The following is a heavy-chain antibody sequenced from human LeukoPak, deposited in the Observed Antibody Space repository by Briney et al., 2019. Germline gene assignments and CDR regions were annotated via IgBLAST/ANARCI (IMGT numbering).Heavy chain of an antibody. CDR2: IQYDGSNK. D-gene: IGHD1-1*01. CDR3: AKSLLTTATGTGRASDI. Sequence: GGSLRLSCATSEFTFSSYGMHWVRQAPGKGLEWVAFIQYDGSNKHYSDSVKGRFTISRDNSKNTLFLQMNSLRAEDTAKYYCAKSLLTTATGTGRASDIWGQGTMVTVSS. V-gene: IGHV3-30*02. CDR1: EFTFSSYG. J-gene: IGHJ3*02.